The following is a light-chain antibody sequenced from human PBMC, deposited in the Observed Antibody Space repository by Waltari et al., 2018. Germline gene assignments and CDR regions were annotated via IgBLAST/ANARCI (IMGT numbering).Light chain of an antibody. J-gene: IGLJ2*01. Sequence: QSALTQPASVSGSPGQSITISCTGTSSDVGGYSFVSWYQQRPGKAPKLMIYVVRNRPSGVSSRFSGSKSGTTASLTISGLQAEDEAEYYCSSYTRSSSLVFGGGTKLSVL. CDR2: VVR. V-gene: IGLV2-14*01. CDR1: SSDVGGYSF. CDR3: SSYTRSSSLV.